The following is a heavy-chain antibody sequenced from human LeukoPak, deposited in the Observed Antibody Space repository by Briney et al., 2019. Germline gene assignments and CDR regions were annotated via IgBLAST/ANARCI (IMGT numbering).Heavy chain of an antibody. CDR1: GYSISNGYC. Sequence: PSETLSLTCAVSGYSISNGYCCGWIRQPPGKGLEWIGLMHYSGSTYYNPSLKSRVTISRDTSKNQFSLNLNSVTAADTAVYYCAREGVTTDYWGQGTLVTVSS. V-gene: IGHV4-38-2*02. CDR2: MHYSGST. D-gene: IGHD2-21*02. CDR3: AREGVTTDY. J-gene: IGHJ4*02.